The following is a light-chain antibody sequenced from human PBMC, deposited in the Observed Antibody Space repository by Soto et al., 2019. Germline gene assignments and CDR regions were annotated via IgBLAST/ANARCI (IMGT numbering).Light chain of an antibody. Sequence: EIVLTQSPGTLSLSPGERATLSCRASQSVSSNLAWYQQKPGQAPSLLIYGAFTRATGIPARFSGSGSGTEFTLTISSLQSEDFAVYYCQQYNNWPLTFGGGTKVDI. CDR1: QSVSSN. CDR2: GAF. V-gene: IGKV3-15*01. CDR3: QQYNNWPLT. J-gene: IGKJ4*01.